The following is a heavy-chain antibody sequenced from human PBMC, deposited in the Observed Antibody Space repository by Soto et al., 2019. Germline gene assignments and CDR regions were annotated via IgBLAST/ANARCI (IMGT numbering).Heavy chain of an antibody. CDR2: ISGSGGST. Sequence: GGSLRLSCAASGFTFSSYWMSWVRQAPGKGLEWVSAISGSGGSTYYADSVKGRFTISRDNSKNTLYLQMNSLRAEDTAVYYCAKDYTVTDYYYYGMDVWGQGTTVTVSS. CDR1: GFTFSSYW. V-gene: IGHV3-23*01. CDR3: AKDYTVTDYYYYGMDV. D-gene: IGHD4-17*01. J-gene: IGHJ6*02.